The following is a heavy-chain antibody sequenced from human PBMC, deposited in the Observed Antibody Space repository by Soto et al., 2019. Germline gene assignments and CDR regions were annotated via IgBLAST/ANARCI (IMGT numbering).Heavy chain of an antibody. D-gene: IGHD3-9*01. Sequence: PGGSLRLSCAAAGVTVSSNYMHWVRQAPGKGLEYVSAISSNGGSTYYADSVKGRFTISRDNSKNTLYLQMSSLRAEDTAVYYCVKGDDILTGYYNAFDIWGQGTMVTVSS. CDR2: ISSNGGST. CDR1: GVTVSSNY. V-gene: IGHV3-64D*06. CDR3: VKGDDILTGYYNAFDI. J-gene: IGHJ3*02.